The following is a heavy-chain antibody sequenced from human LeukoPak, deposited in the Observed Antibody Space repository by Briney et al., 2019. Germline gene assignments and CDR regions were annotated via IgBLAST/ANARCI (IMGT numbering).Heavy chain of an antibody. CDR1: GFSFSRYG. J-gene: IGHJ3*01. CDR2: IRYDGSTT. Sequence: PGGSLRLSCAASGFSFSRYGIHWVRQAPGKGLEWVTFIRYDGSTTYYADSVKGRFTISRDNSKNTLDLQMNSLRPEDTAVYYCATDPIGSGWYGESWGQGTMVTVSS. D-gene: IGHD6-19*01. CDR3: ATDPIGSGWYGES. V-gene: IGHV3-30*02.